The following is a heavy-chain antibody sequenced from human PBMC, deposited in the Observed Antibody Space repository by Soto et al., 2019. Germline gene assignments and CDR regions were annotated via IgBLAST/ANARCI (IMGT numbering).Heavy chain of an antibody. D-gene: IGHD3-22*01. J-gene: IGHJ4*02. CDR1: GGSISSAAYC. CDR3: ARGPPNSI. Sequence: SETLSLTCTVSGGSISSAAYCWSWIRQSPGKGLEWIGYIYHSGSTYYNPSLKSRVTISVDRSKNQFSLKLSSVTAADTAVYYCARGPPNSIWGQGTLVTVSS. CDR2: IYHSGST. V-gene: IGHV4-30-2*06.